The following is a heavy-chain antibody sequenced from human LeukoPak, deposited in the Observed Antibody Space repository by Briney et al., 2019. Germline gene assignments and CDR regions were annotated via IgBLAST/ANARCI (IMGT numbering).Heavy chain of an antibody. V-gene: IGHV3-9*01. CDR1: GFTFGDYA. J-gene: IGHJ2*01. CDR3: TKANSNWYFDL. CDR2: ISWNSGTK. Sequence: GGSLRLSCAASGFTFGDYAMHWVRQAPGKGLEWVSGISWNSGTKVYADSVKGRFTISRDNVKKSLDPQMNSLRAEDTALYYCTKANSNWYFDLWGRGTLVFVSS.